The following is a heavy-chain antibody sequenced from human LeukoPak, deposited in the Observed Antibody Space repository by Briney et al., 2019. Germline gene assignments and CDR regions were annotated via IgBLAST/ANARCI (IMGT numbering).Heavy chain of an antibody. D-gene: IGHD3-10*01. CDR3: TRWGSGSYQSLYYYGMDV. J-gene: IGHJ6*02. CDR1: GFTFSSYD. CDR2: IGTAGDT. V-gene: IGHV3-13*01. Sequence: GGSLRLSCAASGFTFSSYDMHWVRQATGKGLEWVSAIGTAGDTYYPGSVKGRFTISRENAKNSLYLQMNSLRAGDTAVYYCTRWGSGSYQSLYYYGMDVWGQGTTVTVSS.